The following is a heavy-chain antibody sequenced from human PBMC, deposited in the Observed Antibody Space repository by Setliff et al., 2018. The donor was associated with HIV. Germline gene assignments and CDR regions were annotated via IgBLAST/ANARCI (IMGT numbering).Heavy chain of an antibody. V-gene: IGHV4-59*01. CDR1: GASISNYY. CDR3: ARADYDTGTYHFDF. J-gene: IGHJ4*01. CDR2: VYYSGST. Sequence: PSETLSLTCTVSGASISNYYWSWIRQPPGKGLEWLGYVYYSGSTSYNPSLKSRLTISVDTSKNHFSLRLSSVTAADTAVYYCARADYDTGTYHFDFWGHGTLVTVSS. D-gene: IGHD3-22*01.